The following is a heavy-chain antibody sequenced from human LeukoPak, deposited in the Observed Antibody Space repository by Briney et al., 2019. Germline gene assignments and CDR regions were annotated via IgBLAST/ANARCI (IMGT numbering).Heavy chain of an antibody. J-gene: IGHJ4*02. V-gene: IGHV4-34*01. CDR3: ARVDGSYYSDY. CDR1: GGSFSGYY. CDR2: IYYSGST. D-gene: IGHD1-26*01. Sequence: SETLSLTCAVYGGSFSGYYWGWIRQPPGKGLEWIGTIYYSGSTYYNPSLKSRVTISVDTSKNQFSLRLMSVTAADTAVYYCARVDGSYYSDYWGQGTLVTVSS.